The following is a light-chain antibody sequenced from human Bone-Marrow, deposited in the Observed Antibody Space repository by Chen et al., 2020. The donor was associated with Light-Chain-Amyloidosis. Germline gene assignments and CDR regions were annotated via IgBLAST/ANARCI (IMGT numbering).Light chain of an antibody. CDR3: GTWDSSLNSWL. CDR1: SSNLGERY. V-gene: IGLV1-51*01. Sequence: QSVLTQPPSVSAAPGQRVIISCSGGSSNLGERYVSWYQHLPYTAPRLVIFDNTRRPSGIPARFAGSKSGTSATLAISGLQTGDEGDYYCGTWDSSLNSWLFGGGTKLTVL. CDR2: DNT. J-gene: IGLJ2*01.